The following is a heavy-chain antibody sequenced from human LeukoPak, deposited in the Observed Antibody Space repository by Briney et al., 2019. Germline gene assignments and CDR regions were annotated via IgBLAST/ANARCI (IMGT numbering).Heavy chain of an antibody. D-gene: IGHD3-10*02. Sequence: PGGSLRLSCAASGFTFSSYEMNWVRQAPGKGLEWVSYISSSGSTIYYADSVKGRFTISRDNVKNSLYLQMNSLRAGDTAVYYCAELGITMIGGVWGKGTTVTISS. CDR1: GFTFSSYE. V-gene: IGHV3-48*03. CDR2: ISSSGSTI. CDR3: AELGITMIGGV. J-gene: IGHJ6*04.